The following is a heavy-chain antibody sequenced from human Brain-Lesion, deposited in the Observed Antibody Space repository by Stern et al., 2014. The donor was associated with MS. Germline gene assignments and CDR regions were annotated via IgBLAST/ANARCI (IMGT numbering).Heavy chain of an antibody. CDR3: ATYYYDSTGYNDF. J-gene: IGHJ4*02. D-gene: IGHD3-22*01. Sequence: VQLVESGAEVKKPGASVKVSCKASGYTFTGFYMHWVRQAPGQGLEWMGWINPKRGDTNYAQKFQGWVTMTRDTSINTAYMERSRLRSDDTAVYYCATYYYDSTGYNDFWGQGTLVTVSS. CDR1: GYTFTGFY. V-gene: IGHV1-2*04. CDR2: INPKRGDT.